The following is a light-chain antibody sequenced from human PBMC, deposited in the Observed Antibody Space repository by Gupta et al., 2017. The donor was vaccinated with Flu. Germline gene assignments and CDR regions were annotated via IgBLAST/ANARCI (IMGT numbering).Light chain of an antibody. CDR2: WAS. CDR1: QRVLYSSNNKNY. Sequence: VMSQSPDSLVVSLGERATINCKSSQRVLYSSNNKNYLAWYQQKPGQPPKLLIYWASTRESGVPDRFSGSGSGTDFTLTISSLQAEDVAVYYCQQYYSTPETFGQGTKVEIK. CDR3: QQYYSTPET. J-gene: IGKJ1*01. V-gene: IGKV4-1*01.